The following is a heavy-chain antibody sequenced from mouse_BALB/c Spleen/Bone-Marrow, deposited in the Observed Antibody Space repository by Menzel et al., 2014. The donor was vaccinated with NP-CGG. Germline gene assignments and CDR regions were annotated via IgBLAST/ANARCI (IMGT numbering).Heavy chain of an antibody. CDR3: AREGWLLRFDY. J-gene: IGHJ2*01. CDR1: GYTFTAYV. V-gene: IGHV1-14*01. CDR2: INPYNDGT. D-gene: IGHD2-3*01. Sequence: VQLQQSGPELVKPGASVKMSCKASGYTFTAYVMHWVKQKPGQGLEWIGYINPYNDGTNYIEKFKGKATLTSDIPSSTDYMELSSLTSEDSAVCYCAREGWLLRFDYWGQGTTLTVSS.